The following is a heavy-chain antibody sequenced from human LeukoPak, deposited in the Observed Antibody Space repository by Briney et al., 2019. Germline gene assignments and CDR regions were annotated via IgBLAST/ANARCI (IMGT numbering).Heavy chain of an antibody. D-gene: IGHD6-19*01. Sequence: SQTLSLTCAISGDSVSSNSAAWNWIRQSPSRGLEWLGRTYYRSKWYNDYAVSVKSRITINPDTSKNQFSLQLNSVTPEDTAVYYCARAPTSGIAVAVAFDYWGQGTLVTVSS. J-gene: IGHJ4*02. CDR2: TYYRSKWYN. V-gene: IGHV6-1*01. CDR3: ARAPTSGIAVAVAFDY. CDR1: GDSVSSNSAA.